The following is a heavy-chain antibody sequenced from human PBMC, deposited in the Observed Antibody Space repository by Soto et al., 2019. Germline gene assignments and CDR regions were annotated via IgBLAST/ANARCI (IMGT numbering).Heavy chain of an antibody. CDR3: IYSYDSDTHFHVDY. D-gene: IGHD3-22*01. Sequence: EVQLVESGGGLVRPGESLRLSCAASGFTFTNAWIHWVRQAPGKGLEWVGRIKSKTDGGTTDLAAPVKGRFTLSRDDSNDTVYLQMNSLKSEDSAVYYCIYSYDSDTHFHVDYWGQGTLVTVSS. V-gene: IGHV3-15*01. J-gene: IGHJ4*02. CDR1: GFTFTNAW. CDR2: IKSKTDGGTT.